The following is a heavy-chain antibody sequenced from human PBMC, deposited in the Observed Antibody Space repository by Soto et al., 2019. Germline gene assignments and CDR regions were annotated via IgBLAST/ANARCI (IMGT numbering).Heavy chain of an antibody. Sequence: QVQMVQSGAEVKKPGASVKVSCKASGHTFTGHHMHWVRQAPGQGLEWMGLIDLDIGDTKYAQKFQGRFTSTSDTSITTAYTERRGLRSDDTAVYYCALEPTVTAGFDYWGQGTLVNVSS. J-gene: IGHJ4*02. CDR3: ALEPTVTAGFDY. CDR2: IDLDIGDT. CDR1: GHTFTGHH. D-gene: IGHD2-21*02. V-gene: IGHV1-2*02.